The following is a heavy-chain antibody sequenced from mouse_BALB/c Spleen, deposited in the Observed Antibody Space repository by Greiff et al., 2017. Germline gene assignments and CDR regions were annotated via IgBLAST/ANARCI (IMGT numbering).Heavy chain of an antibody. J-gene: IGHJ3*01. CDR2: ISDGGSYT. CDR1: GFTFSDYY. D-gene: IGHD2-14*01. CDR3: ARDHYRYDGGPFAY. Sequence: EVQLVESGGGLVKPGGSLKLSCAASGFTFSDYYMYWVRQTPEKRLEWVATISDGGSYTYYPDSVKGRFTISRDNAKNNLYLQMSSLKSEDTAMYYCARDHYRYDGGPFAYWGQGTLVTVSA. V-gene: IGHV5-4*02.